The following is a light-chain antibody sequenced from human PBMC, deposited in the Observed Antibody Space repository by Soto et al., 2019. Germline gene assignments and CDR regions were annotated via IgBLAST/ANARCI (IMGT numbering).Light chain of an antibody. CDR3: HQRSAWPT. CDR2: DAS. V-gene: IGKV3-11*01. Sequence: DIVLTQSPATLSLSPGERASLSCRASQSVSSYLTWYQQKPDQAPRRLIYDASNRATGIPARFSGSVSGTNFTLTITRPMPEVFADYYCHQRSAWPTFGPGTKVDVK. J-gene: IGKJ3*01. CDR1: QSVSSY.